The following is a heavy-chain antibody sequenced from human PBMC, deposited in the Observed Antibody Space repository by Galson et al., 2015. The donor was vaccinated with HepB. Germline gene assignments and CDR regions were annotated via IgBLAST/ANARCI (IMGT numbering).Heavy chain of an antibody. CDR1: GDSVSSISAA. J-gene: IGHJ4*02. Sequence: CAISGDSVSSISAAWNWIRQSPSRGLEWLGRTYYRSKWYNDYALSVRSRITINPDTSKNQFSLQLNSVTPEDTAVYYCARGYPRAFDYWGQGTLVTVSS. CDR2: TYYRSKWYN. D-gene: IGHD2-15*01. V-gene: IGHV6-1*01. CDR3: ARGYPRAFDY.